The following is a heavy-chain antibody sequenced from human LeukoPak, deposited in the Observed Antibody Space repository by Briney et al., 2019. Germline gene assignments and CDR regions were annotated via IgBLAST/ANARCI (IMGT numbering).Heavy chain of an antibody. CDR3: ARSQWLVRGYYFDY. V-gene: IGHV3-48*03. CDR2: ISSSGSTK. J-gene: IGHJ4*02. D-gene: IGHD6-19*01. CDR1: GFTFSNYA. Sequence: GGSRRLSCASSGFTFSNYAMHWVRQAPGKGLEWVSYISSSGSTKYYADSVKGRITISRDNSKNSLYLQMNSLRAEDTAVYYCARSQWLVRGYYFDYWGQGTLVTVSS.